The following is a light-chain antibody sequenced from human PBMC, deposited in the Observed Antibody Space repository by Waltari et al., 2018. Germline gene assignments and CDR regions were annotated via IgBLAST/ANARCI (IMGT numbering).Light chain of an antibody. J-gene: IGKJ5*01. CDR1: QGINSF. V-gene: IGKV1-9*01. CDR2: AAS. CDR3: QQLATYPIT. Sequence: IQLTQSPSSLSTSVGDRVTITCRASQGINSFVDCDQQKSGKAPKLLFYAASSLQSGVPTRFSGSGSGTDFTLTISSMQPEDFATYYCQQLATYPITSGQGTRLEIK.